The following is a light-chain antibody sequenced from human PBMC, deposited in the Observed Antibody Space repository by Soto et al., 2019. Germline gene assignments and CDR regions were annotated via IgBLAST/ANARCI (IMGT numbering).Light chain of an antibody. Sequence: ETWLTQSPATLSLSPGERATLSCRASQSVHSYLAWYQQTPGQGPRLLIYDASKRATGVPARFSGSGSGTDFTLTISRIEPEDFALYYCQQRSDWTTFGPGTRLEIK. V-gene: IGKV3-11*01. CDR2: DAS. CDR3: QQRSDWTT. CDR1: QSVHSY. J-gene: IGKJ5*01.